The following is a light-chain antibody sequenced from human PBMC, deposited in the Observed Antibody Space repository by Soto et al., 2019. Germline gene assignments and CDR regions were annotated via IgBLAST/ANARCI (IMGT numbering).Light chain of an antibody. V-gene: IGLV2-8*01. J-gene: IGLJ1*01. CDR2: EVN. CDR1: SSDVGGYNY. CDR3: SSYAGTPFV. Sequence: QSALTQPPSASGSPGQSVTISCTGTSSDVGGYNYVSWYQQHPGKAPKLIIYEVNKRPSGVPDRFSGSKSGNTASLIVSGLQAEDEADYYCSSYAGTPFVFGTGTKVTVL.